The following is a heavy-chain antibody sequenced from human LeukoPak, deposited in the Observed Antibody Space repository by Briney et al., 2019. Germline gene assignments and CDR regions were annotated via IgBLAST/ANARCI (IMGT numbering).Heavy chain of an antibody. J-gene: IGHJ4*02. D-gene: IGHD3-22*01. V-gene: IGHV3-23*01. CDR1: GFTFSSYA. Sequence: GGSLRLSCAASGFTFSSYAMSWVRQAPGKGLEWVSAISGSGGSTYYADSVKARFTISRDNSKNTLYLQMNSLRAEDTAVYYCAKVISSGYYLKVFDYWGQGTLVTVSS. CDR3: AKVISSGYYLKVFDY. CDR2: ISGSGGST.